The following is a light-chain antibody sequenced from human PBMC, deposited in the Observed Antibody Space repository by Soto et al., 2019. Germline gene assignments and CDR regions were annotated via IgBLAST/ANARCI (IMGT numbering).Light chain of an antibody. CDR2: DVS. V-gene: IGKV3-15*01. CDR1: QGVSSS. J-gene: IGKJ1*01. Sequence: EIVMTQSPATLSVSPGERATLSCRASQGVSSSLAWYQQTAGQAPRLLIYDVSTRATGIPARFSGSGSGTEFTLTISSLQSEDCAVYYCQQYIYWPRTFGQGTRVEI. CDR3: QQYIYWPRT.